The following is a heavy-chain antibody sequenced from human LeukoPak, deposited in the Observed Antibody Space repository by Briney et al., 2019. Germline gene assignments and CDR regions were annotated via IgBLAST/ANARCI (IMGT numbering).Heavy chain of an antibody. D-gene: IGHD3-9*01. J-gene: IGHJ4*02. Sequence: GSAKVSCKAAGYTFTNYGISWVRQAPGQGLEWMGWISGYNGHTNYAQKFQGRVTMTTDTSTSTAYMELRSLRSDDTAVYYCARDKGDILTAYSTDYWGQGTLVTVSS. CDR2: ISGYNGHT. V-gene: IGHV1-18*01. CDR3: ARDKGDILTAYSTDY. CDR1: GYTFTNYG.